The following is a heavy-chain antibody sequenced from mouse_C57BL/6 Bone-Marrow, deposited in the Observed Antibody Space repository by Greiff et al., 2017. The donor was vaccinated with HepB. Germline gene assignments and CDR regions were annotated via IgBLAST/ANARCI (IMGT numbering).Heavy chain of an antibody. V-gene: IGHV1-69*01. J-gene: IGHJ1*03. CDR3: ASIYYWYFDV. CDR1: GYTFTSYW. Sequence: VQLQQPGAELVMPGASVKLSCKASGYTFTSYWMHWVKQRPGQGLEWIGEIDPSDSYTNYNQKFKGKSTLTVDKSSSTAYMQLSSLTSEDSAVYYCASIYYWYFDVWGTGTTVTVSS. CDR2: IDPSDSYT.